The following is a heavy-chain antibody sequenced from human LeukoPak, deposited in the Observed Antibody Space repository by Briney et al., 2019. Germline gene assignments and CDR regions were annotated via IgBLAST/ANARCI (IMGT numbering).Heavy chain of an antibody. Sequence: PSETLSLTCTVSGGSISSHYWSWIRQPPGKGLEWIGYIYYSGSTSYNPSLKSRVTISVDTSKNQFSLKLSSVTAADTAVYYCARELRGAGVDIWGQGTMVTVSS. J-gene: IGHJ3*02. CDR3: ARELRGAGVDI. V-gene: IGHV4-59*11. D-gene: IGHD4/OR15-4a*01. CDR1: GGSISSHY. CDR2: IYYSGST.